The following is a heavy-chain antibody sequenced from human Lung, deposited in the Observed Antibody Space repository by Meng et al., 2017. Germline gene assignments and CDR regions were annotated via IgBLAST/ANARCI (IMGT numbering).Heavy chain of an antibody. CDR2: IDPKSGDT. CDR3: ARDEDISAAGKLFGDY. J-gene: IGHJ4*02. Sequence: QVQSRAGWKKPGASVKVSCKPAGYNFPDYWLHWVRRAPGQGLEWMGRIDPKSGDTHYAQRFQGRVTMTGDTSISTAYMELSGLRSDDTAMYYCARDEDISAAGKLFGDYWGQGTLVTVSS. CDR1: GYNFPDYW. V-gene: IGHV1-2*06. D-gene: IGHD6-13*01.